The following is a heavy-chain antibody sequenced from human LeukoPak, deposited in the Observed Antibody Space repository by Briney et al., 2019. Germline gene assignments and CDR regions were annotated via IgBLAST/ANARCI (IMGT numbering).Heavy chain of an antibody. CDR2: ISCSDGRT. Sequence: GGSLRLSCAVSVYSVRSNYVSSVRQAPQKGGEWGSGISCSDGRTYYTHSVKRRYTISRDNSKNKLYLQMKSLRAKDTAVYYCAKGLEDVHDCSGRCTNWFDPWGQGALVTVSS. V-gene: IGHV3-23*01. D-gene: IGHD3-22*01. J-gene: IGHJ5*02. CDR1: VYSVRSNY. CDR3: AKGLEDVHDCSGRCTNWFDP.